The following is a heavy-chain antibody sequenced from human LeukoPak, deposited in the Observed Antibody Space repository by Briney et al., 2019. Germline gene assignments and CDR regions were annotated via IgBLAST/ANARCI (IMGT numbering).Heavy chain of an antibody. J-gene: IGHJ5*02. D-gene: IGHD6-13*01. CDR3: ARSGGLGAQQQLVHNWFDP. V-gene: IGHV5-51*01. Sequence: GESLKISCKGSGYSFTSYWIGWVRQMPGKGLEWMGIIYPGDSDTRYSPSFQGQVTISADESISTAYLQWSSLKASDTAMYYCARSGGLGAQQQLVHNWFDPWGQGTLVTVSS. CDR1: GYSFTSYW. CDR2: IYPGDSDT.